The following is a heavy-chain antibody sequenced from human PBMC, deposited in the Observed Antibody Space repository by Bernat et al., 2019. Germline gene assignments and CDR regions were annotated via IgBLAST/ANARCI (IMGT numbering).Heavy chain of an antibody. V-gene: IGHV3-15*02. Sequence: EVQLVEAGGALVEPGGSLRVSCEASGFAFKYAWVSWVRQAPGKGLQWVARIKSENDGGTTDYAASVYGRFTISRDDSRNMLYLKMNSLKPEDTGVYYCTSDKGSRGGLQDYWGQGTLVTVSS. CDR2: IKSENDGGTT. CDR1: GFAFKYAW. CDR3: TSDKGSRGGLQDY. J-gene: IGHJ4*02. D-gene: IGHD2-15*01.